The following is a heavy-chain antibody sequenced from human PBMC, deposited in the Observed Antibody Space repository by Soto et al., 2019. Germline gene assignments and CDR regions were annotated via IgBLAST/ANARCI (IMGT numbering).Heavy chain of an antibody. CDR1: GYSFSDYF. CDR3: ARIKWGLNYYNGMDV. J-gene: IGHJ6*01. Sequence: QVQLVQSGAEVKKSGASVKVSCKPSGYSFSDYFIQWVRQAPGQGLEWVAWINPKTAATNYAKKFQGRVSVTWDTSSTTAYMKLTSLRPDDTAVYYCARIKWGLNYYNGMDVW. CDR2: INPKTAAT. V-gene: IGHV1-2*02. D-gene: IGHD1-26*01.